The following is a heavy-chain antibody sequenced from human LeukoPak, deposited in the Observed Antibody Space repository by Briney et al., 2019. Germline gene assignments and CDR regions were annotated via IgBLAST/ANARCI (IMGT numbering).Heavy chain of an antibody. D-gene: IGHD3-10*01. Sequence: GGSLRLSCAASGFTFSSYGMNWVRQAPGKGLEWVSYISSSSSTIYYADSVKGRFTISRDNTKNSLYLQMNSLRDEDTAVYYCAREPLYGSGSYSFDYWGQGTLVTVSS. V-gene: IGHV3-48*02. CDR1: GFTFSSYG. CDR2: ISSSSSTI. J-gene: IGHJ4*02. CDR3: AREPLYGSGSYSFDY.